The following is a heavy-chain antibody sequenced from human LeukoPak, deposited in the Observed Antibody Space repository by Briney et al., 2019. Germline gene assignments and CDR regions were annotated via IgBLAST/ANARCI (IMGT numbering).Heavy chain of an antibody. V-gene: IGHV4-59*08. CDR2: IYYNGNT. CDR1: GGSISSYY. Sequence: SETLSLTCTVSGGSISSYYWSWIRQPPGEGLEWIGSIYYNGNTDYNPSLKSRVTISVDTSNNQSSLKLSSVTAADTAVYYCARHGTQWLRYPNFDYWGQGTLATVSS. D-gene: IGHD6-19*01. J-gene: IGHJ4*02. CDR3: ARHGTQWLRYPNFDY.